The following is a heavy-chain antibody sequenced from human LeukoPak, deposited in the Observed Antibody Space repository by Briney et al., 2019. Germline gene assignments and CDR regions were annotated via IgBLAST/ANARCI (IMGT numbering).Heavy chain of an antibody. J-gene: IGHJ4*02. CDR2: IWPDGSKK. CDR3: AKISSSAEPNFDY. CDR1: GFTFRTYA. Sequence: GGSLRLSCAASGFTFRTYAMHWVRQARGKGLEWVAFIWPDGSKKFYADSVKGRFTISRDNSNHTLYLQMNSLRPEDTALYFCAKISSSAEPNFDYWGQGILLTVSS. D-gene: IGHD1-14*01. V-gene: IGHV3-30*02.